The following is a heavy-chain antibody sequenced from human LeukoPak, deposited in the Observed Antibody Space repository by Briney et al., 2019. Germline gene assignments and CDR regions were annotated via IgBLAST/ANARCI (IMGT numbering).Heavy chain of an antibody. CDR2: IYSGDRA. CDR1: GITVRSNY. D-gene: IGHD3-10*01. J-gene: IGHJ3*02. CDR3: ARDTYYGSGSYYNPDAFDI. Sequence: GESLRLSCAASGITVRSNYMNWVRQTPGKGLEWVSVIYSGDRAHYADSVKDRFTISRDNSKNTLYLQMKSLRAEDTAVYYCARDTYYGSGSYYNPDAFDIWGQGTMVTVSS. V-gene: IGHV3-66*01.